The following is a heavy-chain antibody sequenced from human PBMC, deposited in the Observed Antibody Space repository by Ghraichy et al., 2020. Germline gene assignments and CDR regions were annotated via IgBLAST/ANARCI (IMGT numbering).Heavy chain of an antibody. D-gene: IGHD2-15*01. J-gene: IGHJ1*01. V-gene: IGHV4-59*11. Sequence: SETLSLTCTVSGASISRHYWSWIRQPPGKGLEWVGYISNRGGTYFNPSLMSRLTMSMDTPTNRFSLNLTSVTEADAAVYYCATGERGGIHSFLYESWGQGTLVPVPS. CDR3: ATGERGGIHSFLYES. CDR1: GASISRHY. CDR2: ISNRGGT.